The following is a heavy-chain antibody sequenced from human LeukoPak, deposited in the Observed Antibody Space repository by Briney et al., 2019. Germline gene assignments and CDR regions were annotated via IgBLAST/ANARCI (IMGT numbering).Heavy chain of an antibody. Sequence: PSETLSLTCTVSGGSISSSSYYWGWIRQPPGKGLEWIGSIYHSGSTYYNPSLKSRVTISVDTSKNQFSLKLSSVTAADTAVYYCARHKVWRPFDLWGRGTLVTVSS. CDR3: ARHKVWRPFDL. CDR1: GGSISSSSYY. J-gene: IGHJ2*01. V-gene: IGHV4-39*01. D-gene: IGHD6-6*01. CDR2: IYHSGST.